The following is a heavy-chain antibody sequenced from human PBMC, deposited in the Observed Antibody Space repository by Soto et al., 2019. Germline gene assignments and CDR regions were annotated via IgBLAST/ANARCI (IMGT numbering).Heavy chain of an antibody. V-gene: IGHV1-3*01. J-gene: IGHJ6*03. D-gene: IGHD6-13*01. CDR1: GYTFTGYY. CDR3: ASLLAAAGTLKTYYYMDV. Sequence: ASVKVSCKASGYTFTGYYMHWVRQAPGQGLEWMGWINAGNGNTKYSQKFQGRVTITRDTSASTAYMELNSLRAEDTAVYYCASLLAAAGTLKTYYYMDVWGKGTTVTVSS. CDR2: INAGNGNT.